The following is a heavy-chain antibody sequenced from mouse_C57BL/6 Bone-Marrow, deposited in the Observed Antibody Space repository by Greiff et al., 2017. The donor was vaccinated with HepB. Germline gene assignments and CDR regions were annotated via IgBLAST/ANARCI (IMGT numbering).Heavy chain of an antibody. CDR2: ILPGSGST. J-gene: IGHJ4*01. CDR1: GYTFTGYW. CDR3: ARPITTGVEDYAMDY. V-gene: IGHV1-9*01. D-gene: IGHD1-1*01. Sequence: VKLMESGAELMKPGASVKLSCKATGYTFTGYWIEWVKQRPGHGLEWIGEILPGSGSTNYNEKFKGKATFTADTSSNTAYMQLSSLTTEDSAIYSGARPITTGVEDYAMDYWGQGTSVTVAS.